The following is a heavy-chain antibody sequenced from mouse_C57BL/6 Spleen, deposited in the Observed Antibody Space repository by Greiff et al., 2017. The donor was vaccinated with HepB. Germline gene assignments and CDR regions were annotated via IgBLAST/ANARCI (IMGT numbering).Heavy chain of an antibody. CDR2: IDPENGDT. V-gene: IGHV14-4*01. CDR1: GFNIKDDY. Sequence: DVQLQESGAELVRPGASVKLSCTASGFNIKDDYMHWVKQRPEQGLEWIGWIDPENGDTEYASKFQGKATITADTSSNTAYLQLSSLTSEDTAVYYCTSTRITTDAYWGQGTLVTVSA. D-gene: IGHD2-4*01. J-gene: IGHJ3*01. CDR3: TSTRITTDAY.